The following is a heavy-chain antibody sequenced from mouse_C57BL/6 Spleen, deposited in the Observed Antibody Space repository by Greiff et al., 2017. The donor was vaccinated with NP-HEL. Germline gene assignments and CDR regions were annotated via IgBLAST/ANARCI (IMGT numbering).Heavy chain of an antibody. CDR2: ISYSGST. J-gene: IGHJ4*01. Sequence: DVKLVESGPGMVKPSHSLSLTCTVTGYSITSGYDWHWIRHFPGNKLEWMGYISYSGSTNYNPSLKSRISITHDTSKNHFFLKLNSVTTEDTATYYCARGVYDYDGALDYWGQGTSVTVSS. CDR3: ARGVYDYDGALDY. CDR1: GYSITSGYD. D-gene: IGHD2-4*01. V-gene: IGHV3-1*01.